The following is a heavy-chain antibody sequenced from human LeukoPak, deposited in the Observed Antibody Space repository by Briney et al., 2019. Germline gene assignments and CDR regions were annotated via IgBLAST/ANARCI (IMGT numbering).Heavy chain of an antibody. CDR1: GFTFSSYA. J-gene: IGHJ6*03. V-gene: IGHV3-23*01. Sequence: GGSLRLSCAASGFTFSSYAMSWVRQAPGKGLEWVSAISGSGGSTYYADSVKGRFTISRDNSKNTLYLQMNSLRAEDTAVYYCARIHDYYYYYMDVWGKGTTVTISS. CDR3: ARIHDYYYYYMDV. CDR2: ISGSGGST.